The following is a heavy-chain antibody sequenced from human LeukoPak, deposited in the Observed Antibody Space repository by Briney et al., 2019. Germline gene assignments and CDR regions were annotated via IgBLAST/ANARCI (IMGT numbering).Heavy chain of an antibody. CDR2: VIPIFGTA. D-gene: IGHD2-21*02. CDR1: GGTFSSYA. J-gene: IGHJ6*02. V-gene: IGHV1-69*13. CDR3: ARDDSETYYYYGMDV. Sequence: ASVKVSCKASGGTFSSYAISWMRQAPGQGLEWMGGVIPIFGTANYAQKFQGRVTITADESTSTAYMELSSLRSEDTAVYYCARDDSETYYYYGMDVWGQGTTVTVSS.